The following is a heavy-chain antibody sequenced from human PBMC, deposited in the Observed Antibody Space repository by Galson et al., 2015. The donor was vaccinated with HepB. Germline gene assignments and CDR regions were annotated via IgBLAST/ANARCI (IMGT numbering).Heavy chain of an antibody. Sequence: SLRLSCAASGFTFSSYSMNWVRQAPGKGLEWVSYISSSSSTIYYADSVKGRFTISRDNAKNSLYLQMNSLRAEDTALYYCAKGYTYGISYYFDYWGQGTLVTVSS. CDR1: GFTFSSYS. V-gene: IGHV3-48*01. CDR2: ISSSSSTI. J-gene: IGHJ4*02. CDR3: AKGYTYGISYYFDY. D-gene: IGHD5-18*01.